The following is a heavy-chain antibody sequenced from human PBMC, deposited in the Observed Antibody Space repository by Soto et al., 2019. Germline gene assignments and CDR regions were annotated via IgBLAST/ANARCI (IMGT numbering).Heavy chain of an antibody. V-gene: IGHV5-10-1*01. CDR2: IDPSDSYT. D-gene: IGHD4-17*01. CDR1: GYSFTSYW. Sequence: PGESLKISCKGSGYSFTSYWISWVRQMPGKGLEWMGRIDPSDSYTNYSPSFQGHVTISADKSISTAYLQWSSLKASDTAMYYCARQRAVTQLRYYNWFDPWGQGTLVTVSS. CDR3: ARQRAVTQLRYYNWFDP. J-gene: IGHJ5*02.